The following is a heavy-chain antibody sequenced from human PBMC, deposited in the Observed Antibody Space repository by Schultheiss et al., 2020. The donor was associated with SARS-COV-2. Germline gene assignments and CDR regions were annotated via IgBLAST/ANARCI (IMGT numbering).Heavy chain of an antibody. CDR1: GGSFKGYY. CDR2: IDHSGST. J-gene: IGHJ5*02. CDR3: ARFSIAVAADNWFDP. Sequence: SETLSLTCAVYGGSFKGYYWNWIRQPPGKGLEWIGEIDHSGSTYYNPSLKSRVTISVDTPKNQFSLKLTSVTAADTAVYYCARFSIAVAADNWFDPWGQGTLVTVSS. V-gene: IGHV4-34*01. D-gene: IGHD6-19*01.